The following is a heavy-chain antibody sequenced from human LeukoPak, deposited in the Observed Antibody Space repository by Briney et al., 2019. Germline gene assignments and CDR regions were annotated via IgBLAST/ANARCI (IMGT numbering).Heavy chain of an antibody. V-gene: IGHV3-30*02. CDR2: IRNDGTIQ. CDR3: AKTGSSSWGYFDY. CDR1: GFTFRTYG. Sequence: QSGGSLRLSCAASGFTFRTYGMHWVRQAPGKGLEWVAFIRNDGTIQYYADSVKGRFTLSRDNSKNTLYLQMNSLRPEDTAVYFCAKTGSSSWGYFDYWGQGTLVTVSS. D-gene: IGHD6-13*01. J-gene: IGHJ4*02.